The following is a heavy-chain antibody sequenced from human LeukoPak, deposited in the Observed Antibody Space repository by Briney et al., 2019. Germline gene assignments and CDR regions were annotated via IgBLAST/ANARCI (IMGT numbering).Heavy chain of an antibody. CDR2: IRYEGSNI. J-gene: IGHJ4*02. CDR3: AKRSSSGYYFDY. CDR1: GFTFSSYG. Sequence: GGSLRLSCAASGFTFSSYGVHWVRQAPGKGLEWVAFIRYEGSNIYYADSVKGRFTISRDNSKNTLYLQMNSLRAEDTAVYYCAKRSSSGYYFDYWGQGTLVTVSS. V-gene: IGHV3-30*02. D-gene: IGHD3-22*01.